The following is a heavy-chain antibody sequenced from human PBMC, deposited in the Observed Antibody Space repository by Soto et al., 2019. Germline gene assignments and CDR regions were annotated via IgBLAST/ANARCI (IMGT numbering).Heavy chain of an antibody. Sequence: GASVKVSFKASGYTFTGYYMHWVRQAPGQGLEWMGWINPNSGGTNYAQKFQGRVTMTRDTSISTAYMELSRLRSDDTAVYYCARSNPHYYYYGMDVWGQGTTVTVSS. CDR3: ARSNPHYYYYGMDV. CDR1: GYTFTGYY. CDR2: INPNSGGT. J-gene: IGHJ6*02. V-gene: IGHV1-2*02.